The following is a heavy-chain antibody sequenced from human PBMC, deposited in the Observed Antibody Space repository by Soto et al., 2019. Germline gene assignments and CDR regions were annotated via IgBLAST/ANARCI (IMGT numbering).Heavy chain of an antibody. V-gene: IGHV4-39*01. Sequence: QLQLQESGPGLVKPSESLSLTCIVSGGSISSRSYYWGWIRQPPGKGPEWIGSFYYSGSTYYNPSLKSRVTISVDTSKNQFSLKLRSVTAADTAVYYCARHDRAAGTDWGQGTLVTVSS. CDR2: FYYSGST. CDR1: GGSISSRSYY. J-gene: IGHJ4*02. D-gene: IGHD6-13*01. CDR3: ARHDRAAGTD.